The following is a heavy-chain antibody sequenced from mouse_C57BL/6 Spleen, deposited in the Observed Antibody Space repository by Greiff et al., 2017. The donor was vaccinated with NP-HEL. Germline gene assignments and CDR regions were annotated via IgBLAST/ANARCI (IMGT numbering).Heavy chain of an antibody. Sequence: VQVVESGAELAKPGASVKLSCKASGYTFTSYWMHWVKQRPGQGLEWIGYINPSSGYTKYNQKFKDKATLTADKSSSTAYMQLSSLTYEDSAVYYCARSANWDCFDYWGQGTTLTVSS. CDR3: ARSANWDCFDY. CDR1: GYTFTSYW. J-gene: IGHJ2*01. CDR2: INPSSGYT. D-gene: IGHD4-1*01. V-gene: IGHV1-7*01.